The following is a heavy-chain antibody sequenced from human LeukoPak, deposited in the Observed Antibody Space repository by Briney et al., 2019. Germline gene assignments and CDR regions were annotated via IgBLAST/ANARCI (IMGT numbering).Heavy chain of an antibody. D-gene: IGHD6-6*01. CDR1: GNTFTGYY. V-gene: IGHV1-2*02. J-gene: IGHJ3*02. CDR3: ARDRPPRAFDI. CDR2: INPNSGGT. Sequence: EASVKVSCKASGNTFTGYYMHWVRQAPGQGLEWMGWINPNSGGTNYAQKFQGRVTMTRDTSISTAYMELTRLRSDDTAVYYCARDRPPRAFDIWGQGTMVTVSS.